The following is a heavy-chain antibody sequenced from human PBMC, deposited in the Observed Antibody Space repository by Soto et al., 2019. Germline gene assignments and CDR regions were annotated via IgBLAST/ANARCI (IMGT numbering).Heavy chain of an antibody. CDR2: ISRDGGTK. D-gene: IGHD2-8*02. CDR1: GFTVSTYG. CDR3: TGEVASGY. J-gene: IGHJ4*02. V-gene: IGHV3-30*03. Sequence: QVQLVESGGGVVQPGRSLRLSCAVSGFTVSTYGMHWVRQAPGKGLEWVAVISRDGGTKYYADSVKGRFTISRDNSRNTLFLGMNSLRGDDMAVYYCTGEVASGYWGQGTLVTVSS.